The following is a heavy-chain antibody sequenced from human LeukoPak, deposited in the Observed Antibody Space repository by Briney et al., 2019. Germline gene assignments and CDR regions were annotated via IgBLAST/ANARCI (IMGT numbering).Heavy chain of an antibody. V-gene: IGHV3-30-3*01. D-gene: IGHD3-3*01. CDR2: ISYDGSDK. Sequence: GGSLRLSCAASGFTFSSYAMHWVRQAPGKGLEWVAVISYDGSDKYYADSVKGRFTISRDNSKNTLHLQMNSLRAEDTAVYYCARDQASPYDFWSGSDLDYWGQGTLVTVSS. CDR3: ARDQASPYDFWSGSDLDY. CDR1: GFTFSSYA. J-gene: IGHJ4*02.